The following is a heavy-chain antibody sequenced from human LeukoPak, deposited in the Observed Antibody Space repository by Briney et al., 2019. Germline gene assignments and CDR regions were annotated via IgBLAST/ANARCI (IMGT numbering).Heavy chain of an antibody. CDR2: IRYDGSNK. V-gene: IGHV3-30*02. D-gene: IGHD3-16*01. CDR1: GFTFSSYG. Sequence: GGSLRLSCAASGFTFSSYGMHWVRQAPGKGLEWVAFIRYDGSNKYYADSVKGRFTISRDNSKNTLYLQMNSLRAEDTAVYYCAKDGGLITFGGVAPSYYFDYWGQGTLVTVSS. CDR3: AKDGGLITFGGVAPSYYFDY. J-gene: IGHJ4*02.